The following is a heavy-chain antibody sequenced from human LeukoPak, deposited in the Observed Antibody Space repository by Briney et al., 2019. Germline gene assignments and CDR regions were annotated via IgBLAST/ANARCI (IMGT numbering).Heavy chain of an antibody. V-gene: IGHV1-18*01. J-gene: IGHJ5*02. Sequence: ASVKVSCKSSGYTFTSYGISWVRQAPGQGLEWMGWISAYNGNTNYAQKLQGRVTMTTDTSTSTAYIELRRLRSDDTAVYYCARDGGEVPAAIRGWFDPWGQGTLVTVSS. CDR1: GYTFTSYG. D-gene: IGHD2-2*02. CDR2: ISAYNGNT. CDR3: ARDGGEVPAAIRGWFDP.